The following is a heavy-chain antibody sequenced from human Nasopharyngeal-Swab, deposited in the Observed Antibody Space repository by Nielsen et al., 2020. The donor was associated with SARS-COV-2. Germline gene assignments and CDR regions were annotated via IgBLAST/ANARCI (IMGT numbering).Heavy chain of an antibody. CDR1: GYSISSGYY. CDR2: IYYSGST. V-gene: IGHV4-38-2*02. CDR3: ARREYSYGGDLDY. J-gene: IGHJ4*02. D-gene: IGHD5-18*01. Sequence: SETLSLTCTVSGYSISSGYYWGWIRQPPGKGLEWIGSIYYSGSTYYNPSLKSRVTISVDTSKNQFSLKLSSVTAADTAVYYCARREYSYGGDLDYWGQGTLVTVSS.